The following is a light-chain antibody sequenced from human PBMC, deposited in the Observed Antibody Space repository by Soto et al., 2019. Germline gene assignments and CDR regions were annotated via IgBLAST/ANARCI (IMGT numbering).Light chain of an antibody. CDR1: QNINNY. CDR3: QQSYSTPRT. Sequence: DIQMTQSPSTLSASVGDRVTITCRASQNINNYLSWYQQRPGKAPRLLIYAASSLPSGVPARFSGSGSGTDFSLTISSLQPEDFATYYCQQSYSTPRTFGQGTKVDNK. J-gene: IGKJ1*01. CDR2: AAS. V-gene: IGKV1-39*01.